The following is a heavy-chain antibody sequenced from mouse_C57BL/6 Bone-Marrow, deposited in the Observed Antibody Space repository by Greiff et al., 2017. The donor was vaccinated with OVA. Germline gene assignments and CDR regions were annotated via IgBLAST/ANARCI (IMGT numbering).Heavy chain of an antibody. CDR1: GFSLTSYG. Sequence: QVQLKESGPGLVQPSQSLSITCTVSGFSLTSYGVHWVRQSPGKGLEWLGVIWSGGSTDYNAAFISRLSISKDKSKSQVFFKMNSLQSDDTAIYYCARSMMVTTSFAYWGQGTLVTVSA. J-gene: IGHJ3*01. D-gene: IGHD2-3*01. CDR2: IWSGGST. V-gene: IGHV2-2*01. CDR3: ARSMMVTTSFAY.